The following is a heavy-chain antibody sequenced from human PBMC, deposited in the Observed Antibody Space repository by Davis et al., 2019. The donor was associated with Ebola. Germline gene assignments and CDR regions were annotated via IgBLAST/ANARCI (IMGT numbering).Heavy chain of an antibody. D-gene: IGHD2-21*01. CDR3: ARDLGGDILHWFDP. V-gene: IGHV1-18*01. CDR2: ISAYNGNT. CDR1: GYTFTSYG. Sequence: ASVKVSCKASGYTFTSYGISWVRQAPGQGLEWMGWISAYNGNTNYAQKLQGRVTMTTDTSTSTAYMELRSLRSDDTAVYYCARDLGGDILHWFDPWGQGTLVTVSS. J-gene: IGHJ5*02.